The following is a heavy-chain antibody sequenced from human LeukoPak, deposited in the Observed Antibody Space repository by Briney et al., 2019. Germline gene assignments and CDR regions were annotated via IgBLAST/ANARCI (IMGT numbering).Heavy chain of an antibody. J-gene: IGHJ4*02. CDR2: INHSGST. CDR1: GGSFSGYY. Sequence: SETLSLTCAVYGGSFSGYYWSWIRRPPGKGLEWIGEINHSGSTNYNPSLKSRVTISVDTSKNQFSLKLSSVTAADTAVYYCARERYFDWFDYWGQGTLVTVSS. V-gene: IGHV4-34*01. D-gene: IGHD3-9*01. CDR3: ARERYFDWFDY.